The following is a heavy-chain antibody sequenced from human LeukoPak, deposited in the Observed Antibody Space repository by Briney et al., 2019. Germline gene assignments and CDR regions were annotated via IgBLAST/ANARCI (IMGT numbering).Heavy chain of an antibody. D-gene: IGHD3-3*01. Sequence: SETLSLTCAVYGGSFSGYYWSWIRQPPGKGLEWIGEINHSGSTNYNSSLKSRVTISVDTSKNQFSLKLSSVTAADTAVYYCARAKFWSGYSSHYYYYYMDVWGKGTTVTVSS. J-gene: IGHJ6*03. CDR2: INHSGST. CDR3: ARAKFWSGYSSHYYYYYMDV. V-gene: IGHV4-34*01. CDR1: GGSFSGYY.